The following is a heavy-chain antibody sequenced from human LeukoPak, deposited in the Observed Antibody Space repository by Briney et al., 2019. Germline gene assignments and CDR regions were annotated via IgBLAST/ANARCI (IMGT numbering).Heavy chain of an antibody. Sequence: SETLSLTCTVSGGSISSYYWSWIRQPPGKGLEWLGYIYYSGSTNYNPSLKSRVTISVDTSKNQFSLKLSSLTAADTALYSCARGKDFWSGSNVFNIWGKGKMST. J-gene: IGHJ3*02. CDR2: IYYSGST. CDR1: GGSISSYY. V-gene: IGHV4-59*01. D-gene: IGHD3-3*01. CDR3: ARGKDFWSGSNVFNI.